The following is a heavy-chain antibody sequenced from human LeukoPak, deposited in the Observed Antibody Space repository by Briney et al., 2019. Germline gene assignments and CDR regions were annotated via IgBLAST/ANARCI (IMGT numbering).Heavy chain of an antibody. Sequence: GRSLRLSCAASGFTFSSYDMHWVRQAPGKGLEWVAFISYDGSNKYYADSVKGQFTISRDNSKNTLYLQMNSLRAEDTAVYYCARDHYSYGPDYWGQGTLVTVSS. CDR1: GFTFSSYD. CDR2: ISYDGSNK. J-gene: IGHJ4*02. CDR3: ARDHYSYGPDY. D-gene: IGHD5-18*01. V-gene: IGHV3-30-3*01.